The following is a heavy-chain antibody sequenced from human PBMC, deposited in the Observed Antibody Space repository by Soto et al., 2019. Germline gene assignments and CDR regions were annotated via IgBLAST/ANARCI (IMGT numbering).Heavy chain of an antibody. CDR2: INAGNGNT. CDR1: GYTFTSYG. CDR3: AGGFPLWFDP. Sequence: ASVKVSCKASGYTFTSYGMVWVRQSPGQRLEWMGWINAGNGNTKYSQKFQGRVTITRDTSASTAYMELSSLRSEDTAVYYCAGGFPLWFDPCGRGSLVTVSS. J-gene: IGHJ5*01. V-gene: IGHV1-3*01. D-gene: IGHD3-3*01.